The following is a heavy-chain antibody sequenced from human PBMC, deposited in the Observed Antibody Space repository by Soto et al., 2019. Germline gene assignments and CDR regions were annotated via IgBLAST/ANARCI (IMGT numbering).Heavy chain of an antibody. CDR3: AKDKEIRWELAYYFDY. Sequence: PGGSLRLSCAASGFTFSSYGMHWVRQAPGKGLEWVAVISHDGSNKYYADSVKGRFTISRDNSKNTLYLQMNSLRAEDTAVYYCAKDKEIRWELAYYFDYWGQGTLVTVSS. D-gene: IGHD1-26*01. V-gene: IGHV3-30*18. CDR2: ISHDGSNK. CDR1: GFTFSSYG. J-gene: IGHJ4*02.